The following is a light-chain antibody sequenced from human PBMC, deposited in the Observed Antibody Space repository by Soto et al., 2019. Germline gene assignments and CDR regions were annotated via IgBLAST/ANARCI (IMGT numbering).Light chain of an antibody. Sequence: QSVLTQPPSTSGTPGQRVTISCSGGTSNIGSNAVTWYLHLPGAAPKLLIHSNYHRPSGVPDRFSASKSGTSASLAIGGLQSEDEAHYYCAAWDDSLSGVVFGGGTQLTVL. CDR2: SNY. CDR1: TSNIGSNA. V-gene: IGLV1-44*01. J-gene: IGLJ2*01. CDR3: AAWDDSLSGVV.